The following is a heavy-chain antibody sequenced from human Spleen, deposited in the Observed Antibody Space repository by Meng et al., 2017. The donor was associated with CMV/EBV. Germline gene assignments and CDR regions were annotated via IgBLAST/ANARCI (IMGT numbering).Heavy chain of an antibody. D-gene: IGHD3-3*01. CDR3: ARKLYDFWSGGGLYFDY. V-gene: IGHV3-9*01. J-gene: IGHJ4*02. CDR2: ISWNSGRI. CDR1: GFTFEDYA. Sequence: SLKISCAASGFTFEDYAMHWVRQAPGKGLEWVSSISWNSGRIGYADSVKGRFTISRDNAKNSLYLQMNSLRAEDTAVYYCARKLYDFWSGGGLYFDYWGQGTLVTVSS.